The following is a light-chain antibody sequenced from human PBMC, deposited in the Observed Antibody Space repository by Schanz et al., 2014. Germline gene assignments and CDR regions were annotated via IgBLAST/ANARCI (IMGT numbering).Light chain of an antibody. Sequence: QSALTQPASVSGSPGQSITISCTGTSRDVGSYNFVSWYQQHPGKAPKLMIYDVSNRPSGVSNRFSGSKSGNTASLTISGLQAEDEADYYCSSYAGSPYVFGTGTKLTVL. CDR1: SRDVGSYNF. CDR3: SSYAGSPYV. J-gene: IGLJ1*01. CDR2: DVS. V-gene: IGLV2-14*03.